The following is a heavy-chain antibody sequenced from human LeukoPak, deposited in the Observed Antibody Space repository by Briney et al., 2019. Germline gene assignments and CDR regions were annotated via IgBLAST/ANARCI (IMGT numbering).Heavy chain of an antibody. CDR3: AKRYCSGGSCYPLDY. CDR1: GFSFTSYS. V-gene: IGHV3-23*01. CDR2: ISGSGGST. Sequence: GGSLRLSCAASGFSFTSYSMSWVRQAPGKGLEWVSAISGSGGSTYYADSVKGRFTISRDNSKNTLYLQMNSLRAEDTAVYYCAKRYCSGGSCYPLDYWGQGTLVSVSS. D-gene: IGHD2-15*01. J-gene: IGHJ4*02.